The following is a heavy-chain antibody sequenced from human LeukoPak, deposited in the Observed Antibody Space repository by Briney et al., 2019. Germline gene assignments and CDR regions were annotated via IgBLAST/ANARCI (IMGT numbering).Heavy chain of an antibody. CDR2: TYYRSKWYN. CDR3: ARGISSGWTDKGHFDY. V-gene: IGHV6-1*01. Sequence: SQTLSLTCAISGDSVSSNSAAWNWIRQSPSRGLEWLGRTYYRSKWYNDYAVSVRSRITINPDTSKNQFSLQLNSVTPEDTAVYYCARGISSGWTDKGHFDYWGQGTLVTVSS. J-gene: IGHJ4*02. D-gene: IGHD6-19*01. CDR1: GDSVSSNSAA.